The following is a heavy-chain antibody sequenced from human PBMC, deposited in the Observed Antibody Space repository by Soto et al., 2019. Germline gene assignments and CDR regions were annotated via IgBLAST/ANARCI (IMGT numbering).Heavy chain of an antibody. CDR1: GYTLTELS. D-gene: IGHD2-15*01. V-gene: IGHV1-24*01. Sequence: ASVKVSCKVSGYTLTELSMHWVRQAPGNGLEWMGGFDPEDGETIYAQKFQGRVTMTEDTSTDTAYMELSSLRSEDTAVYYCATAGLVVVAATRRTNWFDPWGQGTLVTVSS. CDR3: ATAGLVVVAATRRTNWFDP. J-gene: IGHJ5*02. CDR2: FDPEDGET.